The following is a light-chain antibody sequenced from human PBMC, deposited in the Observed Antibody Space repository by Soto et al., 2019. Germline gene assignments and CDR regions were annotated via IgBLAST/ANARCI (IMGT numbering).Light chain of an antibody. V-gene: IGKV3-20*01. CDR2: GAS. CDR3: HQFGGSPRT. Sequence: EIVLTQSPGTLSLSPGERATLSCRASQSVSTSYLAWYQQKPGQAPRLLIYGASSSATGIPDRFSGSGSASVFTLTISRLEPAEFAVYYCHQFGGSPRTFGQGTKVEI. J-gene: IGKJ1*01. CDR1: QSVSTSY.